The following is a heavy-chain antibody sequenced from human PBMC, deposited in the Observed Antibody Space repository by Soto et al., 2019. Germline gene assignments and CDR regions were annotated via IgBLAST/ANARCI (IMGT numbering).Heavy chain of an antibody. Sequence: GGSLRLSCAASGFTFSSYAMSWVRQAPGKGLEWVSAISGSGGSTYYADSVKGRFTISRDNSKNTLYLQMNSLRAEDTAVYYCAKDKMHGLAVAGSEPNYGMDVWGQGTTVTVSS. CDR1: GFTFSSYA. CDR3: AKDKMHGLAVAGSEPNYGMDV. J-gene: IGHJ6*02. CDR2: ISGSGGST. V-gene: IGHV3-23*01. D-gene: IGHD6-19*01.